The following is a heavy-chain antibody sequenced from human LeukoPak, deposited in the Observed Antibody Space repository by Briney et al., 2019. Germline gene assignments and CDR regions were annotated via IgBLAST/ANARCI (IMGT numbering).Heavy chain of an antibody. Sequence: GGSLRLSCAASGFTFSSYAMNWVRQAPGKGLEWVSAISGSGDSTYYADSVKGRFTISRDISKNTLYLQMNSLRAEDTAVYYCAKGGRYCSSTSCYYFDYWGQGTLVTVSS. CDR3: AKGGRYCSSTSCYYFDY. CDR2: ISGSGDST. CDR1: GFTFSSYA. V-gene: IGHV3-23*01. J-gene: IGHJ4*02. D-gene: IGHD2-2*01.